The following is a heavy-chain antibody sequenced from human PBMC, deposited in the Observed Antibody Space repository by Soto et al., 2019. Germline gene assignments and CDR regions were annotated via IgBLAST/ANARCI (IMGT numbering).Heavy chain of an antibody. V-gene: IGHV3-33*01. CDR1: GFTFSGFG. Sequence: QVQLVESGGGVVQPGTSLRLSCEASGFTFSGFGMHWVRQAPGKGLEWVAVIWFDGSKKYYADCVKGRFTISRDNSKNQIYLQMKSRRAKAEVSDYCGRGRGGSYGGNSAHFDIWGQGTLVTVSS. J-gene: IGHJ3*02. CDR3: GRGRGGSYGGNSAHFDI. CDR2: IWFDGSKK. D-gene: IGHD4-17*01.